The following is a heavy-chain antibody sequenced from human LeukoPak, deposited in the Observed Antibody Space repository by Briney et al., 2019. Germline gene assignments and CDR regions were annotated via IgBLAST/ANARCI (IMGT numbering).Heavy chain of an antibody. CDR2: IKRDGSET. CDR1: GFTFSNYW. V-gene: IGHV3-7*01. D-gene: IGHD1-26*01. Sequence: PGGPLSLSCPTSGFTFSNYWVSWVRQVPGKGLEWVANIKRDGSETHYADSVTGRFTISRDNGKNSLYLQMNSLRAEATAVYYCARDLGGRSGYWGQGTLVTVSS. J-gene: IGHJ4*02. CDR3: ARDLGGRSGY.